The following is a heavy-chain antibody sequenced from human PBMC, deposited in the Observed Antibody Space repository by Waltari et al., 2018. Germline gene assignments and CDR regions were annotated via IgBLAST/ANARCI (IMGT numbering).Heavy chain of an antibody. CDR2: ISGSGGST. CDR3: AKEGERHGDTEYCFDY. V-gene: IGHV3-23*01. CDR1: GLTFSSYA. J-gene: IGHJ4*02. Sequence: EVQLLESGGGLVQPGGSLRLSCAASGLTFSSYAMSWVRQAPGKGLEWVSAISGSGGSTYYADSVKGRFTISRDNSKNTLYLQMNSLRAEDTAVYYCAKEGERHGDTEYCFDYWGQGTLVTVSS. D-gene: IGHD3-16*01.